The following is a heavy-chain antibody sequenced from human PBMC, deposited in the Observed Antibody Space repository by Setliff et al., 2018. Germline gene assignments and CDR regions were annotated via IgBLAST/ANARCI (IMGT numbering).Heavy chain of an antibody. Sequence: GSLRLSCAASGFTFSSYWMHWVRQAPGRGLEWVSLISWDGGSTYYVDSVKGRFTISRDNSKNSLYLQMKSLRAEDTALYYCASQAPYGDYAFDYRGQGTLVTVSS. D-gene: IGHD4-17*01. V-gene: IGHV3-43D*03. J-gene: IGHJ4*02. CDR3: ASQAPYGDYAFDY. CDR1: GFTFSSYW. CDR2: ISWDGGST.